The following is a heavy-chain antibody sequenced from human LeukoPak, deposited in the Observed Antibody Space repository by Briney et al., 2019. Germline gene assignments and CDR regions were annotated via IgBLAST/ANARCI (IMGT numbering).Heavy chain of an antibody. CDR1: GFTFSNYW. CDR3: ARDSLIQYGSGSYWGFDY. D-gene: IGHD3-10*01. CDR2: IKTDGSDK. J-gene: IGHJ4*02. Sequence: PGGSLRLSCAASGFTFSNYWMSWVRQAPGKGPEWVGDIKTDGSDKYYVGFVKGRFTISRDNAKNSLYLQMNSLRAEDTAVYYCARDSLIQYGSGSYWGFDYWGQGILVTVSS. V-gene: IGHV3-7*03.